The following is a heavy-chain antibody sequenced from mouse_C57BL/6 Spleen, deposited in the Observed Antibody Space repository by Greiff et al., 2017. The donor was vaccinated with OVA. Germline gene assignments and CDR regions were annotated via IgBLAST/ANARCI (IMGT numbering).Heavy chain of an antibody. CDR1: GFTFSSYA. CDR3: TRDGGNSPFAY. J-gene: IGHJ3*01. CDR2: ISSGGDYI. Sequence: EVKLMESGEGLVKPGGSLKLSCAASGFTFSSYAMSWVRQTPEKRLEWVAYISSGGDYIYYADTVKGRFTISRDNARNTLYLQMSSLKSEDTAMYYCTRDGGNSPFAYWGQGTLVTVSA. D-gene: IGHD2-1*01. V-gene: IGHV5-9-1*02.